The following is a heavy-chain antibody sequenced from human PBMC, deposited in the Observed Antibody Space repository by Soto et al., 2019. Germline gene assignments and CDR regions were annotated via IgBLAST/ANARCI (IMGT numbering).Heavy chain of an antibody. J-gene: IGHJ5*02. CDR2: TSAHNGNT. CDR1: GYIFNIYG. D-gene: IGHD6-19*01. CDR3: ARGHSSELEWNWFDP. V-gene: IGHV1-18*04. Sequence: GASVKVSCKATGYIFNIYGITWVRQAPGQGLEWMGWTSAHNGNTNYAQKVQGRLTITTDTSTSTAYMELRSLRADDTAVYYCARGHSSELEWNWFDPWGQGTLVTVSS.